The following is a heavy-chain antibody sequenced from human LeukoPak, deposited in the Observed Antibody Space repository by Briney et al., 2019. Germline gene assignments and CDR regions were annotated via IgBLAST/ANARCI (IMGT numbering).Heavy chain of an antibody. J-gene: IGHJ1*01. CDR2: ISDNGGST. V-gene: IGHV3-23*01. CDR1: GFTFSSYA. D-gene: IGHD3/OR15-3a*01. CDR3: AREFGLITSH. Sequence: GESLKISCAASGFTFSSYAMSWVRQAPGKGLEWVSSISDNGGSTYSADSVKGRFTISRDNSKNTLYLQMNSLRAEDTAVYYCAREFGLITSHWGQGTLVTVSS.